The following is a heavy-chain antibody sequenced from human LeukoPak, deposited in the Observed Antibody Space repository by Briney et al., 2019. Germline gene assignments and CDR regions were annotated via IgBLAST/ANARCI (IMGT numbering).Heavy chain of an antibody. Sequence: SETLSLTCAVSGYSISSGYYWGWIRQPPGKGLEWIGIIYHSGSTYYNPSLKSRITISVDKSSNHFSLKLTSVTAADTTEYYCARGDGASRRWFAPWGQGTLVTVSS. V-gene: IGHV4-38-2*01. CDR3: ARGDGASRRWFAP. J-gene: IGHJ5*02. CDR2: IYHSGST. CDR1: GYSISSGYY. D-gene: IGHD4-17*01.